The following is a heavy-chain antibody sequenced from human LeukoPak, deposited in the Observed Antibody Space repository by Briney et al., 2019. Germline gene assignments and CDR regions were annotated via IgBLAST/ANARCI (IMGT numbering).Heavy chain of an antibody. J-gene: IGHJ3*02. V-gene: IGHV4-61*01. CDR2: IYYSGST. CDR3: ARAPRAAAGILGAFDI. Sequence: SETLSLTCTVSGVSVSSGSYYWSWIRQPPGTGLEWIGYIYYSGSTNYNPSLKGRLTISVDTSKNQFSLKLSSVTAADTAVYYCARAPRAAAGILGAFDIWGQGTMVTVSS. CDR1: GVSVSSGSYY. D-gene: IGHD6-13*01.